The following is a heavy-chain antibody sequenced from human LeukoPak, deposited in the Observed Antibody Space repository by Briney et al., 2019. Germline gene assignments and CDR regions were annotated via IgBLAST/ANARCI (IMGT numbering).Heavy chain of an antibody. CDR1: GYTFTGYY. CDR2: INPNSGGT. D-gene: IGHD3-16*01. CDR3: ARDYTEYYYYYMDV. V-gene: IGHV1-2*02. Sequence: ASVKVSCKASGYTFTGYYMHWVRQAPGQGLEWMGWINPNSGGTNYAQKFQGRVTMTRDTSISTAYMELSSLRSDDTAVYYCARDYTEYYYYYMDVWGKGTTVTISS. J-gene: IGHJ6*03.